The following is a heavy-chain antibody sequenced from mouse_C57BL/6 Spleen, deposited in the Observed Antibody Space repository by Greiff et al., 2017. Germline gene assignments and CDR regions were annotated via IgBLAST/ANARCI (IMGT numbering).Heavy chain of an antibody. J-gene: IGHJ4*01. V-gene: IGHV5-4*01. CDR3: AREDGTRGIYYAMDY. CDR1: GFTFSSYA. D-gene: IGHD2-1*01. Sequence: EVQVVESGGGLVKPGGSLKLSCAASGFTFSSYAMSWVRQTPEKRLEWVATISDGGSYTYYPDNVKGRFTISRDNAKNNLYLQMSHLKSEDTAMYYCAREDGTRGIYYAMDYWGQGTSVTVSS. CDR2: ISDGGSYT.